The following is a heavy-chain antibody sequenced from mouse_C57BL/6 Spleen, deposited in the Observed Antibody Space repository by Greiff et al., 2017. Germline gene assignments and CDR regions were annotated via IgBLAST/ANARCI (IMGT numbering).Heavy chain of an antibody. D-gene: IGHD2-3*01. CDR2: IYPRSGNT. CDR1: GYTFTSYG. V-gene: IGHV1-81*01. J-gene: IGHJ2*01. Sequence: VKLVESGAELARPGASVKLSCKASGYTFTSYGISWVKQRTGQGLEWIGEIYPRSGNTYYNEKFKGKATLTADKSSSTAYMELRSLTSEDSAVYFCARREDGYYGGEFGGVDDWGQGTPLTVSS. CDR3: ARREDGYYGGEFGGVDD.